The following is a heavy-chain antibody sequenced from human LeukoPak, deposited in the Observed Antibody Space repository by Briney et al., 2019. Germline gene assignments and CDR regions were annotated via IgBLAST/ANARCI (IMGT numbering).Heavy chain of an antibody. D-gene: IGHD6-6*01. Sequence: ASVTVSFKATGYTFISYYIHWVRQAPGQGREWMGLIDPSNDYTRYAQKFQGRVTMTRDTSTSTVYMHLSSLRSEDSAVYYCARDGSGSSLGGYGYWGQGTLVTVSS. CDR2: IDPSNDYT. CDR3: ARDGSGSSLGGYGY. CDR1: GYTFISYY. J-gene: IGHJ4*02. V-gene: IGHV1-46*01.